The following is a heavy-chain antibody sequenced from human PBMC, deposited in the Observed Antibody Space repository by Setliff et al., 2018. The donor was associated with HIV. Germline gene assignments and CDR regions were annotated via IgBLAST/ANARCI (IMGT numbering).Heavy chain of an antibody. J-gene: IGHJ6*02. CDR2: IYYGRRA. CDR3: ARDFTYDNRGSLTRFAMDV. D-gene: IGHD3-22*01. Sequence: PSETLSLTCSVSGGSITSYSWNWIRHVPGKEVEWIGNIYYGRRANHKPSLKGRVTISADWHRNQFSLELRSVTAADTAVYYCARDFTYDNRGSLTRFAMDVWGQGITVTVSS. V-gene: IGHV4-59*01. CDR1: GGSITSYS.